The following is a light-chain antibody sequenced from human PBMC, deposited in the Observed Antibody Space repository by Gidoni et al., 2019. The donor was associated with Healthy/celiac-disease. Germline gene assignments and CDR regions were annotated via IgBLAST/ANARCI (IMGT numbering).Light chain of an antibody. Sequence: QSALTQPASVSGSPGQSITISCTGTSSDVGGYNYVSWYQQHPSKAPKLMIYDVSNRPSGVSNRFSGSKSGNTASMTIAGLQGGDEADYYCSSYTSSSTVVFGGGTKLTVL. J-gene: IGLJ2*01. CDR3: SSYTSSSTVV. CDR1: SSDVGGYNY. CDR2: DVS. V-gene: IGLV2-14*01.